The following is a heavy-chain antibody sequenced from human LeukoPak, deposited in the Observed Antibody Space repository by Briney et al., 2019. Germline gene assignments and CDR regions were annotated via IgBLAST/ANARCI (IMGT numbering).Heavy chain of an antibody. Sequence: SSVKVSCKASGGTFSSYAISWVRQAPGQGLEWMGGIIPIFGTANYAQKFQGRVTITADESTSTAYMELSSLRSEDTAVYYCARIGYCSSTSCLGDASDIWGQGTMVTVSS. CDR3: ARIGYCSSTSCLGDASDI. D-gene: IGHD2-2*01. J-gene: IGHJ3*02. CDR2: IIPIFGTA. V-gene: IGHV1-69*01. CDR1: GGTFSSYA.